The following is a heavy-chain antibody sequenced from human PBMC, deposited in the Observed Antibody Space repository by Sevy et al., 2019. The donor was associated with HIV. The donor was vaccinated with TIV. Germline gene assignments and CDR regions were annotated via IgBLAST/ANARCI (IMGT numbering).Heavy chain of an antibody. D-gene: IGHD3-22*01. CDR2: ISYDGSNK. CDR1: GFTFSSYA. CDR3: ARAGYYDSSGYYYHDAFDI. Sequence: GGSLRLSCAASGFTFSSYAMHWVRQAPGKGLEWVAVISYDGSNKYYADSVKGRFTISRDNSKNTLYLQMNSLRAEDTAVYYCARAGYYDSSGYYYHDAFDIWGQGTMVTVSS. V-gene: IGHV3-30-3*01. J-gene: IGHJ3*02.